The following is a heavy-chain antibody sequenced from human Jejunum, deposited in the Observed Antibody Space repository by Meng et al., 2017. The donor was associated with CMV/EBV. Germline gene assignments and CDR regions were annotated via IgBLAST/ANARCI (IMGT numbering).Heavy chain of an antibody. CDR1: GFTFSNYG. D-gene: IGHD1-26*01. CDR3: AKDVGY. CDR2: IEHDGSNK. Sequence: QGQLVEAGGGVVQPGGSLRLSCAASGFTFSNYGIHWVRQAPGKGLEWVAFIEHDGSNKYYADSVKGRFTISRDNSKNTLYLQMNSLRVEDTAVYYCAKDVGYWGQGTLVTVSS. J-gene: IGHJ4*02. V-gene: IGHV3-30*02.